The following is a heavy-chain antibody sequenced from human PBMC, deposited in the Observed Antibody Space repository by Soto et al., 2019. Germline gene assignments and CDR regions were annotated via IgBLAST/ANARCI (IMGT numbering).Heavy chain of an antibody. Sequence: GGSLRLSCAASGFMFSNHGMHGVRQAPGKGLEWVAVIWSDGNNRYYADSVKGRFTISRDNSKNTVYLQMSSLRVEDTAVYYCVRGDNWNDEASDYWGQGT. J-gene: IGHJ4*02. D-gene: IGHD1-1*01. CDR3: VRGDNWNDEASDY. CDR1: GFMFSNHG. CDR2: IWSDGNNR. V-gene: IGHV3-33*01.